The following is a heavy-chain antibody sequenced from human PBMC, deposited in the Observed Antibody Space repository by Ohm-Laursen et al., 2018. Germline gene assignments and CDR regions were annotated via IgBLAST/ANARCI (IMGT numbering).Heavy chain of an antibody. V-gene: IGHV3-48*04. CDR1: GLTLKSYS. Sequence: SLRLSCTASGLTLKSYSMNWVRQAPGKGLEWVSYISSSGSTIYYADSVKGRFTISRDNAKNSLYLQMNSLRAEDTAVYYCARDVLGAAAGTCFDYWGQGTLVTVSS. CDR2: ISSSGSTI. CDR3: ARDVLGAAAGTCFDY. D-gene: IGHD6-13*01. J-gene: IGHJ4*02.